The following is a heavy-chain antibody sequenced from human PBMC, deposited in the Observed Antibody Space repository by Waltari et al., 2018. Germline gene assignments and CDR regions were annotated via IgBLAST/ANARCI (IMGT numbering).Heavy chain of an antibody. J-gene: IGHJ4*02. CDR2: IIPSLGIA. CDR1: GGTFSSYA. D-gene: IGHD2-2*02. Sequence: QVQLVQSGAKVKKPGSSVKVSCKASGGTFSSYAISWVRQAPGQGLEWMGRIIPSLGIANYAHKFQGRVTITADKSTSTAYMELSSLRSEDTAVYYCARAQNQIGYCSSTSCYTFDYWGQGTLVTVSS. CDR3: ARAQNQIGYCSSTSCYTFDY. V-gene: IGHV1-69*09.